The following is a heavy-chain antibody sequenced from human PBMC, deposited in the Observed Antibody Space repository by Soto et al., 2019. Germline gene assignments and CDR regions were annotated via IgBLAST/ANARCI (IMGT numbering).Heavy chain of an antibody. V-gene: IGHV4-31*03. D-gene: IGHD2-15*01. CDR1: GASISSSGLY. J-gene: IGHJ4*02. CDR2: IHPSGNI. CDR3: SRGRDMAKLGY. Sequence: SETLSLTCTVSGASISSSGLYWHWIRQHPGKGLEWIGAIHPSGNIYYNPSLKRRITMSPDTTNNQFSLRLNSVTAADKTVYYCSRGRDMAKLGYWGPGTLVTVSS.